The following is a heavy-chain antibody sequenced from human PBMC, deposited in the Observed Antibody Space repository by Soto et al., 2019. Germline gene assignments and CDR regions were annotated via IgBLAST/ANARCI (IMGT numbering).Heavy chain of an antibody. Sequence: GASVKVSCKASGGTFSSYTISWVRQAPGQGLEWMGRIIPILGIANYAQKFQGRVTITADKSTSTAYMELSSLRSEDTAVYYCALEGTIFGVAPHDSDWGQGTLVTVSS. J-gene: IGHJ4*02. D-gene: IGHD3-3*01. V-gene: IGHV1-69*02. CDR3: ALEGTIFGVAPHDSD. CDR1: GGTFSSYT. CDR2: IIPILGIA.